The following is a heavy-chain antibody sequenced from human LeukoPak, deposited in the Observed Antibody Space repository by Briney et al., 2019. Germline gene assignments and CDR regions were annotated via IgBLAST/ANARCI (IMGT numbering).Heavy chain of an antibody. D-gene: IGHD1-26*01. CDR1: GFTFSSYA. J-gene: IGHJ4*02. Sequence: PGGSLRLSCAASGFTFSSYAMHWVRQAPGKGLEYVSAISSNGGSTYYANSGKGRFTMSRDNSKNTLYLQMGSLRAEDMAVYYCAISWELQAPLHYWGQGTLVTVSS. CDR3: AISWELQAPLHY. CDR2: ISSNGGST. V-gene: IGHV3-64*01.